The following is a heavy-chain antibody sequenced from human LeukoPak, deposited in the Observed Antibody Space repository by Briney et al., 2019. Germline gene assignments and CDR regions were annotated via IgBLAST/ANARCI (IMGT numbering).Heavy chain of an antibody. CDR3: AMATR. Sequence: GGSLRLSCAASGFTFRTYSMNWVRQAPGKGLEWVSYISSSSSYIYYGDSVEGRFTVSRDNAKNSLYLQMNSLRVDDTAVYYCAMATRWGQGTLVTVSS. V-gene: IGHV3-21*01. J-gene: IGHJ4*02. CDR2: ISSSSSYI. CDR1: GFTFRTYS.